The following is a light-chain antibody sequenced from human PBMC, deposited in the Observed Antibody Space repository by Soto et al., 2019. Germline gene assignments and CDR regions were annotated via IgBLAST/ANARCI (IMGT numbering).Light chain of an antibody. J-gene: IGKJ5*01. V-gene: IGKV3-15*01. Sequence: IWMTQYPATLSVSPGERATLSCRASQSVSSNLAWYQQKPGQAPRLLIYGASTRATGIPARFSGSGSGTEFTLTISSLQSEDFAVYYCHQYNNWPPITFGQGTRLEIK. CDR1: QSVSSN. CDR2: GAS. CDR3: HQYNNWPPIT.